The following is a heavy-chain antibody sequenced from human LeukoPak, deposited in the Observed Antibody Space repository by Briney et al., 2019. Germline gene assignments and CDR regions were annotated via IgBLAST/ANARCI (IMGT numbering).Heavy chain of an antibody. J-gene: IGHJ3*02. D-gene: IGHD6-13*01. CDR2: IYPGDSDT. CDR1: GYSFTSYW. CDR3: ATPAGVAAADRDAFDI. V-gene: IGHV5-51*01. Sequence: GESLKISCKGSGYSFTSYWIGWVRQMPGKGLEWMGIIYPGDSDTGYSPSFQGQVTISADKSISTAYLQWSSLKASDTAMYYCATPAGVAAADRDAFDIWGQGTMVTVSS.